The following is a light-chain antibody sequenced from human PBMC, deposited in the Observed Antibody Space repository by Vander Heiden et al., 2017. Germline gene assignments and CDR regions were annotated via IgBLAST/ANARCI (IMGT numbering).Light chain of an antibody. Sequence: SVLTQPPSASGTPGQRVTIPCSGSSSNIGTYYVYWYQQLPVPSPKLLVYRNNQRPSDVPDRLSGSKSGTSAPPASSGLRSEDEADYYGAAWYDSLDGLVVFGGGTKLNV. CDR1: SSNIGTYY. CDR3: AAWYDSLDGLVV. CDR2: RNN. V-gene: IGLV1-47*01. J-gene: IGLJ2*01.